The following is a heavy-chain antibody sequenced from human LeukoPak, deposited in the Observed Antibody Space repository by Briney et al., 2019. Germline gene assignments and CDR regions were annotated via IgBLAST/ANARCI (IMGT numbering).Heavy chain of an antibody. V-gene: IGHV3-7*01. CDR1: GFTFRSYW. CDR3: GRQRLERQCDVFDI. D-gene: IGHD1-1*01. Sequence: GGSLRLSCAASGFTFRSYWMSWVRQAPGKGLEWVANIKQDGSEKYYVDSVKGRFTISRDNAKNSLYLQMNSLRAEDTAVYYCGRQRLERQCDVFDIWGQGTMVTVSP. CDR2: IKQDGSEK. J-gene: IGHJ3*02.